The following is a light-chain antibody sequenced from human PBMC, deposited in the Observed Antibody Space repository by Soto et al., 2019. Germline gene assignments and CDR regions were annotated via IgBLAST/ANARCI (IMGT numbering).Light chain of an antibody. CDR2: DAS. J-gene: IGKJ1*01. CDR1: QNIDSD. V-gene: IGKV3-11*01. CDR3: QQRNMWPRT. Sequence: EIVLTHSPATLSLSPCERATLSFRASQNIDSDLAWYQQRPGQPPRLLIYDASHRAPGIPARFGGSGSGADFTLSISSLEPEDFAVYHCQQRNMWPRTFGQGTKVDIK.